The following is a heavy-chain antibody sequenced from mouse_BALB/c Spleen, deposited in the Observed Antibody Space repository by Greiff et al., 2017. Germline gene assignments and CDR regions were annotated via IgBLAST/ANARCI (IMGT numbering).Heavy chain of an antibody. CDR3: ASYYYGSPWFAY. J-gene: IGHJ3*01. Sequence: EVQLQQSGAELVKPGASVKLSCTASGFNIKDTYMHWVKQRPEQGLEWIGRIDPANGNTKYDPKFQGKATITADTSSNTAYLQLSSLTSEDTAVYYCASYYYGSPWFAYWGQGTLVTVSA. CDR2: IDPANGNT. V-gene: IGHV14-3*02. D-gene: IGHD1-1*01. CDR1: GFNIKDTY.